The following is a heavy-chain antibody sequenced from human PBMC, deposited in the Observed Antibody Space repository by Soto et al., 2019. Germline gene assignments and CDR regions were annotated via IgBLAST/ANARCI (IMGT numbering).Heavy chain of an antibody. CDR2: IWYDGSNK. Sequence: QVQLVESGGGVVRPGRSLRLSCAASGFTFSSYGMHWVRQAPGKGLEWVAVIWYDGSNKYYADSVKGRFTISRDNSKNTLYLQMNSLRAEDTAVYYCAREYGGYCSGGSCYSGRYFDYWGQGTLVTVSS. V-gene: IGHV3-33*01. CDR1: GFTFSSYG. D-gene: IGHD2-15*01. J-gene: IGHJ4*02. CDR3: AREYGGYCSGGSCYSGRYFDY.